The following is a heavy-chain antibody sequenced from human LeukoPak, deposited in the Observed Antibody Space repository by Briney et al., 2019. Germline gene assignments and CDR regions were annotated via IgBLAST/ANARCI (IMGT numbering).Heavy chain of an antibody. CDR2: FDPEDGET. V-gene: IGHV1-24*01. CDR3: ATGPFGELLSLPYDY. D-gene: IGHD3-10*01. CDR1: GYTLTELS. J-gene: IGHJ4*02. Sequence: ASVKVSCEVSGYTLTELSMHWVRQAPGKGLEWMGGFDPEDGETIYAQKFQGRVTMTEDTSTDTAYMELSSLRSEDTAVYYCATGPFGELLSLPYDYWGQGTLVTVSS.